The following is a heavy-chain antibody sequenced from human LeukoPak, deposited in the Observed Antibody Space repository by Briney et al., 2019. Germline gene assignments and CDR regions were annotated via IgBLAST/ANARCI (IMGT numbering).Heavy chain of an antibody. J-gene: IGHJ4*02. D-gene: IGHD5-18*01. Sequence: PGGSLRLSCAAPGFTFSSYAMSWVRQAPGKGLEWVSAISGSGGSTYYADSVKGRFTISRDNSKNTLYLQMNSLRAEDTAVYYCAKDRLGYSYGIGFDYWGQGALVTVSS. CDR1: GFTFSSYA. CDR2: ISGSGGST. V-gene: IGHV3-23*01. CDR3: AKDRLGYSYGIGFDY.